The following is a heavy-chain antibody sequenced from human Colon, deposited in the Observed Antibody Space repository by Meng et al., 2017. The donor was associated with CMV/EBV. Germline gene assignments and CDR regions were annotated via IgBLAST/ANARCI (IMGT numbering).Heavy chain of an antibody. CDR1: GFTFSSYW. CDR2: LKSDGSSR. V-gene: IGHV3-74*01. CDR3: ARDNYYGMDV. J-gene: IGHJ6*02. Sequence: GESLKISCAASGFTFSSYWMHWVRQAPGKGLVWVSRLKSDGSSRTYADSVKGRFTIARDNAKNTLYLQMNSLRGEDTAEYYCARDNYYGMDVWGQGTTVTVSS.